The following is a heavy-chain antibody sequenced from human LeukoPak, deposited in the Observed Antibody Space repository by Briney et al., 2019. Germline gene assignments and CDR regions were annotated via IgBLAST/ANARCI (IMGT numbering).Heavy chain of an antibody. Sequence: PGGSLRLSCAASGFTFSSYSMNWVRQAPGKGLEWVSSISSSSSYIYYADSVKGRFTISRDNAKNSLYLQMNSLRAEDTAVYYCARGAKYYYDSSGYYLYYFDYWGQGTLVNVSS. CDR1: GFTFSSYS. V-gene: IGHV3-21*01. CDR2: ISSSSSYI. D-gene: IGHD3-22*01. J-gene: IGHJ4*02. CDR3: ARGAKYYYDSSGYYLYYFDY.